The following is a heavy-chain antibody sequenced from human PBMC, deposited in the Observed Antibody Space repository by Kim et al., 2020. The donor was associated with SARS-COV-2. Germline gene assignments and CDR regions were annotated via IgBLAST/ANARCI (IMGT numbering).Heavy chain of an antibody. J-gene: IGHJ4*02. D-gene: IGHD3-16*02. CDR1: GFTFSSYA. V-gene: IGHV3-23*03. Sequence: GGSLRLSCAASGFTFSSYAMSWVRQAPGKGLEWVSVIYSGGSSTYYADSVKGRFTISRDNSKNTLYLQMNNLRAEDTAVYYCAKGSIRDVWGSYRYAFDYWGQGTLVTVSS. CDR2: IYSGGSST. CDR3: AKGSIRDVWGSYRYAFDY.